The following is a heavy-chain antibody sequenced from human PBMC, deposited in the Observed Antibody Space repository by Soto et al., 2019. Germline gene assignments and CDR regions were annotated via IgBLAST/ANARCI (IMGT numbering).Heavy chain of an antibody. Sequence: QVQLQESGPGLVKPSQTLSLTCTVSGGSISSGGYYWSWIRQHPGKGLEWIGYIYYSGSTYYNPFLKSRVTISVDTSKNQFSLKLSSVTAADTAVYYCARGSHIQLWNGYYYYGMDVWGQGTTVTVSS. V-gene: IGHV4-31*03. J-gene: IGHJ6*02. CDR1: GGSISSGGYY. D-gene: IGHD5-18*01. CDR2: IYYSGST. CDR3: ARGSHIQLWNGYYYYGMDV.